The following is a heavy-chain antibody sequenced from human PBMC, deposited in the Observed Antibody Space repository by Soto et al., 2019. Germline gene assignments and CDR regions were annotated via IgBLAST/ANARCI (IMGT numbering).Heavy chain of an antibody. V-gene: IGHV4-59*01. CDR2: IYYSGST. J-gene: IGHJ4*02. CDR3: ARGSVVLVPAAPLDY. Sequence: QVQLQESGPGLVKPSETLSLTCTVSGGSISSYYWSWIRQPPGKGLEWIGYIYYSGSTNYNPSLKSRVTISVDTSKNQFSLKLSSVTAADTAVYYCARGSVVLVPAAPLDYWGQGTLVTVSS. CDR1: GGSISSYY. D-gene: IGHD2-2*01.